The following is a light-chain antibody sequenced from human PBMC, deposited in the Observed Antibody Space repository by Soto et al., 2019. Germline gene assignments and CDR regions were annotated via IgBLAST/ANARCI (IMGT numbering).Light chain of an antibody. Sequence: DIQMTQSPSSLSASVGDRVTITCRASQAISIYLAWYQQKPGEVPKLLIYAASTLQSGVPSRFSGSGSGTDFTLTSSSLQPEDVATYYCQKYNSASRTFGQGTKVDIK. J-gene: IGKJ1*01. V-gene: IGKV1-27*01. CDR2: AAS. CDR1: QAISIY. CDR3: QKYNSASRT.